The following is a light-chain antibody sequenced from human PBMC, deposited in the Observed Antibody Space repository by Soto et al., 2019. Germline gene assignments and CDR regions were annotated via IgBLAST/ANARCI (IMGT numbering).Light chain of an antibody. V-gene: IGKV3-20*01. CDR2: DAS. J-gene: IGKJ1*01. CDR3: QHYDSARWT. Sequence: EIVLRQCPGTLSLSQGQIATFSCSASQSISSTYLTWYHQRPGQAPRLLIYDASRRATGIPDRFSGSGSGTDFSLTISRLEPEDFAVYYCQHYDSARWTFGLGTKVDIK. CDR1: QSISSTY.